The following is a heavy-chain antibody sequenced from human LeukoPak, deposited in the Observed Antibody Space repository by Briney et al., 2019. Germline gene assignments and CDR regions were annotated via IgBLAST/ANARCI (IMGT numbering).Heavy chain of an antibody. Sequence: PGGSLRLSYEASRFAFSTYWMHWVRQAPGEGLVWVSRINPDGSRTNYADSVKGRFTISRDNAKKTLYLQMNSLRGEDTAVYYCTRDFDAATGYWGQGTLVTVSS. CDR2: INPDGSRT. CDR1: RFAFSTYW. V-gene: IGHV3-74*01. D-gene: IGHD3-9*01. CDR3: TRDFDAATGY. J-gene: IGHJ4*02.